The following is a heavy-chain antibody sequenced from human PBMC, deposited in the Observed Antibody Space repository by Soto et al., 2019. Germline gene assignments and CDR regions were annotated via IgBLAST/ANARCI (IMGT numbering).Heavy chain of an antibody. CDR1: GYTFTSYA. J-gene: IGHJ6*02. V-gene: IGHV1-3*01. CDR3: AKNGQPPYYYYGLDV. D-gene: IGHD1-1*01. Sequence: GASVKVSCKASGYTFTSYAMHWVRQAPGQRLEWMGWISAGNGDTNYAQKFQDRVSMTIDTSTGTVYMELRSLTSDDTAVYYCAKNGQPPYYYYGLDVWGQGTKVTVS. CDR2: ISAGNGDT.